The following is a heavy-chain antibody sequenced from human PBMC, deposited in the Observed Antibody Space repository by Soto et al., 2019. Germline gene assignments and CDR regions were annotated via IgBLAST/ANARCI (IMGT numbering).Heavy chain of an antibody. V-gene: IGHV4-34*01. CDR1: GGSFSGYY. D-gene: IGHD3-3*02. CDR3: ASLLAWAAVP. Sequence: SETLSLTCAVYGGSFSGYYWSWIRQPPGKGLEWIGEINHSGSTNYNPSLKSRVTISVDTSKNQSSLKLSSVTAADTAVYYCASLLAWAAVPCRQVSLVTVSS. J-gene: IGHJ5*02. CDR2: INHSGST.